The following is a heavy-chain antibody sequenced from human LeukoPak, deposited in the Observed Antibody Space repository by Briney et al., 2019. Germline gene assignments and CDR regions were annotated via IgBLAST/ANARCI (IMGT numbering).Heavy chain of an antibody. CDR1: GFTFSSYW. J-gene: IGHJ5*02. CDR2: IQQDGSEK. CDR3: AKKTYYYDTSNLGWFDP. D-gene: IGHD3-22*01. Sequence: GGSLRLSCAASGFTFSSYWMSWVRQAPGKGLEWVANIQQDGSEKYYVDSVKGRFIISRDNAKNSLYLQMNSLRAEDTALYYCAKKTYYYDTSNLGWFDPWGQGTLVTVSS. V-gene: IGHV3-7*05.